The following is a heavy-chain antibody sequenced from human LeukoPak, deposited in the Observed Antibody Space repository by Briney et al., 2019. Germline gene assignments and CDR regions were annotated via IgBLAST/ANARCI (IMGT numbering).Heavy chain of an antibody. CDR3: ARVETGYSSGWYGGAFDY. V-gene: IGHV3-48*04. D-gene: IGHD6-19*01. J-gene: IGHJ4*02. CDR2: ISSSSSTI. CDR1: GFTFSSYS. Sequence: GGSLGLSCAASGFTFSSYSMNWVRQAPGKGLEWVSYISSSSSTIYYADSVKGRFTISRDNAKNSLYLQMNSLRAEDTAVYYCARVETGYSSGWYGGAFDYWGQGTLVTVSS.